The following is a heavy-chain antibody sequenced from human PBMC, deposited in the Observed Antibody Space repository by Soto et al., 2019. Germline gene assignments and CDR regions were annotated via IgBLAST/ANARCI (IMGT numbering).Heavy chain of an antibody. CDR1: GGAVRSCY. D-gene: IGHD3-3*01. J-gene: IGHJ4*02. CDR2: IYYSGST. CDR3: ARYGDYTFDY. V-gene: IGHV4-59*02. Sequence: HSGRLWISGAEGGGAVRSCYWSWIRQPPGKGLGWIGYIYYSGSTNYNPSLKSRVTISVDTSKNQFSLKLSSVTAADTAVYYCARYGDYTFDYSGQGTLVTVSS.